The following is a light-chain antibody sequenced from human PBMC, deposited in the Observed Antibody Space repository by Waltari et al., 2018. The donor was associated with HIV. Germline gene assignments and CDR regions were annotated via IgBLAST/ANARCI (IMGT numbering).Light chain of an antibody. J-gene: IGLJ1*01. CDR3: AAWDDSLNGYV. Sequence: QSVLTQPPSVSDAPGQRFTISCSGGPSNIGNYAVNWYQHLPRQAPKRRIYYDDLVSSGVSDRFSASKSGTSASLAIRGLQSEDEADYFCAAWDDSLNGYVFGSGTKVTVL. CDR2: YDD. V-gene: IGLV1-36*01. CDR1: PSNIGNYA.